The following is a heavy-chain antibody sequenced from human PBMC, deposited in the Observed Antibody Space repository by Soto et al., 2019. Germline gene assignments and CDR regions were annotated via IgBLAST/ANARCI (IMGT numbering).Heavy chain of an antibody. CDR1: GFTFSSYA. CDR2: NTGNSDTI. Sequence: EVQLLESGGSLVQPGGSLRLSCAASGFTFSSYAMTWVRRAPGKGLEWISTNTGNSDTIFYADSVKGRFTISRDNSKNTRYLQMNGLRAEDTAVYYCAKSRLAGRIGFFDDWGQGTLVTVSA. D-gene: IGHD2-15*01. CDR3: AKSRLAGRIGFFDD. J-gene: IGHJ4*02. V-gene: IGHV3-23*01.